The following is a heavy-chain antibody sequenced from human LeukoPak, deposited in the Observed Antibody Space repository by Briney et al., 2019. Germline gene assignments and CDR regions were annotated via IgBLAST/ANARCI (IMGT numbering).Heavy chain of an antibody. V-gene: IGHV1-2*02. CDR1: GYTFTDYY. Sequence: ASVKVSCKSSGYTFTDYYMHWVRQAPGQGLEWMGWINPNSGGTNYAQKFQGRVTMTRHTSISTAYMELSRLRSDDTAVYYCAREVPIVGATHLVDYWGQGTLVTVSS. J-gene: IGHJ4*02. D-gene: IGHD1-26*01. CDR3: AREVPIVGATHLVDY. CDR2: INPNSGGT.